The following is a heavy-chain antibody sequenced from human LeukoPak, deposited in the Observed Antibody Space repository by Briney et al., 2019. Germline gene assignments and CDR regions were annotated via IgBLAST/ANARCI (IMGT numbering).Heavy chain of an antibody. J-gene: IGHJ6*03. D-gene: IGHD3-10*01. CDR2: ISGSGGST. CDR1: GFTFSSYA. CDR3: AKDSVYGSGSYFFYYYYMDV. Sequence: GGSLRLSCAASGFTFSSYAMSWVRQAPGQGLEWVSAISGSGGSTYYADSVKGRFTISRDNSKNTLYLQMNSLRAEDTAVYYCAKDSVYGSGSYFFYYYYMDVWGKGTTVTVSS. V-gene: IGHV3-23*01.